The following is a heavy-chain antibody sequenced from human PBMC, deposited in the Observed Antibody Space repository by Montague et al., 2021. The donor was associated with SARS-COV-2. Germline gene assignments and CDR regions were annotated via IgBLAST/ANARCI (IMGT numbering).Heavy chain of an antibody. V-gene: IGHV3-30*18. Sequence: SLRLSCAASGFTFNTYDMHWVRQAPGKGLKWVAVVSYDGSNKYYADSVKGRFTISRDNSKNTLYLQMNSLRAEDTAVYYCAKDLTVDIVVVVAAIKDSAFDYWGQGTLVTVSS. D-gene: IGHD2-15*01. CDR3: AKDLTVDIVVVVAAIKDSAFDY. CDR1: GFTFNTYD. CDR2: VSYDGSNK. J-gene: IGHJ4*02.